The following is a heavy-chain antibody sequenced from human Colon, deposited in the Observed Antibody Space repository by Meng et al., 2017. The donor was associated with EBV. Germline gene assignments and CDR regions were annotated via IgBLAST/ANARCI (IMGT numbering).Heavy chain of an antibody. CDR2: IDDSGST. D-gene: IGHD1-26*01. J-gene: IGHJ4*02. CDR1: GFSISSNIR. V-gene: IGHV4-4*02. CDR3: ARGKQDAWELLAY. Sequence: QVPRQESGPVLVKPSGTLSLTCGVSGFSISSNIRWTWVRQPPGKGLEWIGDIDDSGSTNYNPSLNSRISISLDKSKNHFSLKVNSVTAADTAVYYCARGKQDAWELLAYWGQGALVTVSS.